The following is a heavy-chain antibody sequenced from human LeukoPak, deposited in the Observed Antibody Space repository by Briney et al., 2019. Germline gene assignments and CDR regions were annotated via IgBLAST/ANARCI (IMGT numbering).Heavy chain of an antibody. J-gene: IGHJ4*02. Sequence: GGSLRLSCAASGFTVSSNYMSWVRQAPGKGLEWVSVIYSGGSTYYADSVKGRFTISRDNSKNTLYLQMNSLRAEDTAVYYCARVNGGYYFDYWGQGNLVTVSS. V-gene: IGHV3-53*01. CDR1: GFTVSSNY. CDR3: ARVNGGYYFDY. CDR2: IYSGGST.